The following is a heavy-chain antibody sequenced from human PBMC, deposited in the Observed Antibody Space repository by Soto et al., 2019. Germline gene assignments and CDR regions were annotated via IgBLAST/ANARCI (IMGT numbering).Heavy chain of an antibody. CDR3: ARVLWGGDCYSPRFGP. V-gene: IGHV1-69*13. Sequence: SVKVSCKASGGTFSSYAISWVRQAPGQGLEWMGGIIPIFGTANYAQKFQGRVTITADEATSTAYMELSSLISEDKAVYYCARVLWGGDCYSPRFGPWGQGTLVSVSS. CDR2: IIPIFGTA. D-gene: IGHD2-21*02. CDR1: GGTFSSYA. J-gene: IGHJ5*02.